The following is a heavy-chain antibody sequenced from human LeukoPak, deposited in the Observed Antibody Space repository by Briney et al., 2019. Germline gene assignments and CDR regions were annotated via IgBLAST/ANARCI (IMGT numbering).Heavy chain of an antibody. D-gene: IGHD1-14*01. CDR2: VHPNSGNT. V-gene: IGHV1-8*01. Sequence: ASVKVSCKTSGYPFTTYEINWVRQAAGQGFDWMGWVHPNSGNTAYAQKFQGRVTMTRDTSISTAYMEMSGLRSDDTAVYFCARGPRNDPWGQGTLVTVSS. J-gene: IGHJ5*02. CDR1: GYPFTTYE. CDR3: ARGPRNDP.